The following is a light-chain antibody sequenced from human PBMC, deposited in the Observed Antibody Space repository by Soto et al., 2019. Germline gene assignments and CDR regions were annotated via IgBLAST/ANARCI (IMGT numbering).Light chain of an antibody. V-gene: IGKV1-5*01. Sequence: DIQLTQSPSTLCAFVGDRVTNTCWGSQSIGRWLAWHQQKPGKAPKLLIYDGTYLESGVPSRFSGSGSGTEFTLTISRVEPADFAIYFCQQYGSSPGTLGQATKVDIK. CDR1: QSIGRW. J-gene: IGKJ1*01. CDR2: DGT. CDR3: QQYGSSPGT.